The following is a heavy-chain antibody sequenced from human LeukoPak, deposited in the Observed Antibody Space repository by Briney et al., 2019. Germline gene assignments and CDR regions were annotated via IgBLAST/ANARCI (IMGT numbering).Heavy chain of an antibody. J-gene: IGHJ4*02. CDR1: GFTFSSYW. Sequence: GGSLRLSCAASGFTFSSYWMHWVRQAPGKGLEWVSAISGSGGSTYYADSVKGRFTISRDNSKNTLYLQMNSLRAEDTAVYYCAKQTYYYDSSGYYHLYYFDYWGQGTLVTVSS. D-gene: IGHD3-22*01. CDR2: ISGSGGST. CDR3: AKQTYYYDSSGYYHLYYFDY. V-gene: IGHV3-23*01.